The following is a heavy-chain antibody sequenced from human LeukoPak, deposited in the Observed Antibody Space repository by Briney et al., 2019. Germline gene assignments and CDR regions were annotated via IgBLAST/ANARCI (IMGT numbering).Heavy chain of an antibody. J-gene: IGHJ1*01. V-gene: IGHV3-11*06. D-gene: IGHD3-22*01. Sequence: GGSLRLSCAASGFTFSDYFMSWVRQAPEKGLEWVSYIGPSSDNINYADSVKGRFTVSRDNAKNSLYLQMNSLRAEDTAVYCCARVNPTNSGSYTYWGQGTLVTVSS. CDR1: GFTFSDYF. CDR3: ARVNPTNSGSYTY. CDR2: IGPSSDNI.